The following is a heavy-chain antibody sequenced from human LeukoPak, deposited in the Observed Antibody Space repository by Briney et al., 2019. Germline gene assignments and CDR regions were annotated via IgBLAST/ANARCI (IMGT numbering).Heavy chain of an antibody. J-gene: IGHJ4*02. V-gene: IGHV3-33*06. CDR2: IWYDGSNK. Sequence: GGSLRLSCAASGFTFSSYGMHWVRQAPGKGLEGVAVIWYDGSNKYYADSVKGRFTISRENSKNTLYLQMTSLRAEDTAVYYCAKDLPGTTYLDYWGQGTLVTVSS. CDR3: AKDLPGTTYLDY. CDR1: GFTFSSYG. D-gene: IGHD1-7*01.